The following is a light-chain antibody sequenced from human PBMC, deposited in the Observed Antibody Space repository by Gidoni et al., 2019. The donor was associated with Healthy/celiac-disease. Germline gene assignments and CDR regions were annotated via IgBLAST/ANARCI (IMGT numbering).Light chain of an antibody. CDR3: QQSYNTPRT. Sequence: DIQMTQSPSSLSASVGDRVTITCRASQSITSYLNWYQQKPGSAPKLLIYAASSLQSGVPSRFSGSGSGADFTLTISSLQAEDFATYYCQQSYNTPRTFXQXTKVEIK. CDR1: QSITSY. V-gene: IGKV1-39*01. J-gene: IGKJ2*01. CDR2: AAS.